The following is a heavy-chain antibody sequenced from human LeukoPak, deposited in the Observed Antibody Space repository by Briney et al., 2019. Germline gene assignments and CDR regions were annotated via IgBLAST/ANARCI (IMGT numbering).Heavy chain of an antibody. D-gene: IGHD1-26*01. CDR3: AKEGSYDAFDI. CDR2: ISWNSGSI. J-gene: IGHJ3*02. V-gene: IGHV3-9*02. CDR1: GFTSDDYA. Sequence: PGGSLRLSCAASGFTSDDYAMHWVRQAPGKGLEWVSGISWNSGSIGYADSVKGRFTISRDNAKNSLYLQMNSLRAEDMALYYCAKEGSYDAFDIWGQGTMVTVSS.